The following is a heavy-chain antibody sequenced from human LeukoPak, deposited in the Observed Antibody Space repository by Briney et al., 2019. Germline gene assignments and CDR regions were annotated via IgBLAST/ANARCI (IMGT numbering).Heavy chain of an antibody. CDR1: GFTFSSYA. J-gene: IGHJ3*02. CDR3: AKRAPLLWFGEFRNDAFDI. Sequence: GGSLRLSCAASGFTFSSYAMSWVRQAPGKGLEWVSAISGSGGSTYYADSVKGRFTISRDNSKNTLYLRMNSLRAENTAVYYCAKRAPLLWFGEFRNDAFDIWGQGTMVTVSS. CDR2: ISGSGGST. V-gene: IGHV3-23*01. D-gene: IGHD3-10*01.